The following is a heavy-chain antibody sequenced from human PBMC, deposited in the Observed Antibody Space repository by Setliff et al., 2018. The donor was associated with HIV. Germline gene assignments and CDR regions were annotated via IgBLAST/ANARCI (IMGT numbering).Heavy chain of an antibody. CDR2: IVYSGRT. CDR3: ARDEIGV. J-gene: IGHJ6*03. Sequence: SETLSLTCTVSGGSITSGGYYWSWIRQHPGKGLEWIGYIVYSGRTYYNPSLKSRVSISVDASKNQFSLRLSSVTAADTAVYYCARDEIGVWGKGTKVT. V-gene: IGHV4-31*03. CDR1: GGSITSGGYY.